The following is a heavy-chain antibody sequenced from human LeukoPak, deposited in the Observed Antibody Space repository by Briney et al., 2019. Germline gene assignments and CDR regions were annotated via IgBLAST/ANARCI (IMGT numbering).Heavy chain of an antibody. Sequence: PGGSLRLSCAASGFTFSNAWVSWVRQAPGKGLEWVGRIKSKTDGGTTDYAAPVKGRFTISRDDSKNTLYLQMNSLKTEDTAVYYCTTAPRTYYDFWSGSENFDYWGQGTLVTVSS. D-gene: IGHD3-3*01. V-gene: IGHV3-15*01. CDR1: GFTFSNAW. J-gene: IGHJ4*02. CDR3: TTAPRTYYDFWSGSENFDY. CDR2: IKSKTDGGTT.